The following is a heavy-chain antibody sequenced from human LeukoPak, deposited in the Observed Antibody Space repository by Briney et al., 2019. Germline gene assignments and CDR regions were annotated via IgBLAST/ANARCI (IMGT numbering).Heavy chain of an antibody. V-gene: IGHV3-7*01. CDR1: GFTFSSYW. CDR3: ARKKEEYYDFWRTIYGMDV. J-gene: IGHJ6*02. D-gene: IGHD3-3*01. CDR2: IKQDGSEK. Sequence: PGGSLRLSCAASGFTFSSYWMSWVRQAPGKGLEWVANIKQDGSEKYYVDSGKGRFTISRDNAKNSLYLQMNSLRAEDTAVYYCARKKEEYYDFWRTIYGMDVWGQGTTVTVSS.